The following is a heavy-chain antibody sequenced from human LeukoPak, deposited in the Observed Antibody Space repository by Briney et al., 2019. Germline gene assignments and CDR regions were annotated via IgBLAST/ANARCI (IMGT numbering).Heavy chain of an antibody. V-gene: IGHV3-30*18. CDR3: AKDPGLITMVRGVIDY. D-gene: IGHD3-10*01. Sequence: PGRSLRLSCAASGFTFSSYGMHWVRQAPGKGLEWVAVISYDGSNKYYADSVKGRFTISRDNSKNTLYLQMNSLRAEDTAVYYCAKDPGLITMVRGVIDYWGQGTLVTVSS. J-gene: IGHJ4*02. CDR1: GFTFSSYG. CDR2: ISYDGSNK.